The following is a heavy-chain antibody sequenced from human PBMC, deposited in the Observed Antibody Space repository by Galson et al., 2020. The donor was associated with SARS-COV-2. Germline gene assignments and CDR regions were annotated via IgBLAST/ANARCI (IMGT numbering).Heavy chain of an antibody. V-gene: IGHV1-2*02. CDR1: GYTFTGYY. Sequence: ASVKVSCKASGYTFTGYYMHWVRQAPGQGLEWMGWINPNSGGTNYAQKFQGRVTMTRDTSISTAYMELSRLRSDDTAVYYCARVSRYYYDSSGRGGMDVWGQGTTVTVSS. CDR3: ARVSRYYYDSSGRGGMDV. D-gene: IGHD3-22*01. J-gene: IGHJ6*02. CDR2: INPNSGGT.